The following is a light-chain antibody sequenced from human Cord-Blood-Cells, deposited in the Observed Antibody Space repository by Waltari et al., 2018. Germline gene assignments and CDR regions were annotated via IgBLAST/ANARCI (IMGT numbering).Light chain of an antibody. CDR3: QSADSSGTYWV. CDR1: ALPKQY. Sequence: SYELTQPPSVPVSPGQTARITCPGDALPKQYAYWYQQKPGQAPVLVIYKDSERPSGIPERFSGSSSGTTVTLTISGVQAEDEADYYCQSADSSGTYWVFGGGTKLTVL. J-gene: IGLJ3*02. V-gene: IGLV3-25*03. CDR2: KDS.